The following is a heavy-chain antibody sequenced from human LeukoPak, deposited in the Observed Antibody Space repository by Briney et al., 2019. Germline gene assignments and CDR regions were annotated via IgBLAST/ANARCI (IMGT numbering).Heavy chain of an antibody. Sequence: SETLSLTCTVSGDSIKNYYWSWIRQPPGRGLEWIGYIYVSGDMSIPGGTNYNPSLKSRVSTLIDTSKNQFSLNLTSVTAADTAVYYCARSLDFTEDPRGLPGIPYFDYWGQGTLVTVSS. J-gene: IGHJ4*02. CDR2: IYVSGDMSIPGGT. CDR1: GDSIKNYY. D-gene: IGHD3-3*01. CDR3: ARSLDFTEDPRGLPGIPYFDY. V-gene: IGHV4-4*08.